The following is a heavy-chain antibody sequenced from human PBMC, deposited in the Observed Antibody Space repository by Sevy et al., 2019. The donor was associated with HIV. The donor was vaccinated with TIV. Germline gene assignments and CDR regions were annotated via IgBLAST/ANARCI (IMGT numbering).Heavy chain of an antibody. J-gene: IGHJ4*02. CDR3: AKDLEQQLGPDY. Sequence: GGSLRLSCAASGFTFSSYDMSWVRQAPGKGLEWVSGISPNGGTTHYADSMKGRFIISRDNSKKTLFLQMNSLRAEDTALYYCAKDLEQQLGPDYWGQGTQVTVSS. D-gene: IGHD6-13*01. CDR1: GFTFSSYD. CDR2: ISPNGGTT. V-gene: IGHV3-23*01.